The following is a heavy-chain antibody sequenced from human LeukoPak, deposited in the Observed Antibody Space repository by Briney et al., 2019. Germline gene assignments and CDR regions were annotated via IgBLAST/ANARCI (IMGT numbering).Heavy chain of an antibody. Sequence: SVKVSCKASGGTFSSYAISWVRQAPGQGLEWMGRIIPILGIANYAQKFQGRVTITADKSTSTAYMELSSLRSEDTAVYYCARDRRAYDSSGYDFFGYWGQGTLVTVSS. D-gene: IGHD3-22*01. V-gene: IGHV1-69*04. CDR2: IIPILGIA. CDR1: GGTFSSYA. J-gene: IGHJ4*02. CDR3: ARDRRAYDSSGYDFFGY.